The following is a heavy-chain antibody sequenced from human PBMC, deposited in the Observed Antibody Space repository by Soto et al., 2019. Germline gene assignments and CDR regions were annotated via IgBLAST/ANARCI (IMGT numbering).Heavy chain of an antibody. Sequence: GASVKVSCKASGFTFTSSAMQWVRQARGQRLEWIGWIVVGSGNTNYAQKFQERVTITRDMSTSTAYMELSSLRSEDTAVYYCAASHGRDTRTFDYWGQGTLVTVSS. CDR3: AASHGRDTRTFDY. J-gene: IGHJ4*02. CDR1: GFTFTSSA. CDR2: IVVGSGNT. V-gene: IGHV1-58*02. D-gene: IGHD1-7*01.